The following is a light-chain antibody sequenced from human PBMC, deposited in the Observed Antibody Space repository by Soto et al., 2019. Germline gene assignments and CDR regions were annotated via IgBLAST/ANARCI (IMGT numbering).Light chain of an antibody. CDR1: SSDVGGYNY. Sequence: QSALTQPASVSGSPGQSITISCTGTSSDVGGYNYVSWYQQHPGKAPKLMIYDVSNRPSGVSNRFSGSKSGNTASLTISGLRAEEAADYYCSSYTSSSALVVFGAGTKLTVL. CDR3: SSYTSSSALVV. CDR2: DVS. V-gene: IGLV2-14*01. J-gene: IGLJ2*01.